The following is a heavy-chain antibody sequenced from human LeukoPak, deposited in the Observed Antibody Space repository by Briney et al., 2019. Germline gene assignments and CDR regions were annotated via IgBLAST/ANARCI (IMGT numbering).Heavy chain of an antibody. CDR2: IRYDGNSK. D-gene: IGHD1-14*01. J-gene: IGHJ5*02. CDR3: AKDGFFGTGNWFDT. V-gene: IGHV3-30*02. CDR1: GFTFSDYG. Sequence: GGSLRLSCAASGFTFSDYGIHWVRQAPGKGLEWVAFIRYDGNSKYFADSVKGRFTISRDNSKNTLYLQMSSLRPEDTAVYYCAKDGFFGTGNWFDTWGQGTLVTVSS.